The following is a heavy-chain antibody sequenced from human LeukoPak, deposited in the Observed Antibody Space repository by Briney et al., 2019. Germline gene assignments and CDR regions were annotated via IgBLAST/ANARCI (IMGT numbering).Heavy chain of an antibody. J-gene: IGHJ4*02. CDR2: IYTSGST. Sequence: SETLPLTCTVSGGSISSYYWSWIRQPPGKGLEWIGYIYTSGSTNYNPSLKSRVTISVDTSKNQFSLKLSSVSAADTAVYYCARGYSLDYWGQGTLVTVSS. D-gene: IGHD2-15*01. CDR3: ARGYSLDY. CDR1: GGSISSYY. V-gene: IGHV4-4*09.